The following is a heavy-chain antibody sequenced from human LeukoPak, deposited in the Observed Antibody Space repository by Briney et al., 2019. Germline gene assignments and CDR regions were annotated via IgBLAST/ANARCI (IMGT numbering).Heavy chain of an antibody. Sequence: GASVKVSCKASGYTFTGYYMHWVRQAPGQGLEWMGWINPNSGGTNYAQKFQGRVTMTRDTSISTAYTELSRLRSDDTAVYYCARYCSSTSCYRSGSSYYYYYMDVWGKGTTVTVSS. D-gene: IGHD2-2*02. CDR2: INPNSGGT. V-gene: IGHV1-2*02. CDR3: ARYCSSTSCYRSGSSYYYYYMDV. J-gene: IGHJ6*03. CDR1: GYTFTGYY.